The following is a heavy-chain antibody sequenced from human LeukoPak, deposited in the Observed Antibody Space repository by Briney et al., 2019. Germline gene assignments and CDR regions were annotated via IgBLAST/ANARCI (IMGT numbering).Heavy chain of an antibody. CDR3: AKTYTAMGFYY. V-gene: IGHV4-34*01. Sequence: SETLSLTCAVYGGSFSGYYWSGIRQPPGKGLEWLGEINHSGSTNYNPSLKSRVTISVDTSKNQSSLKLSSVTAADTAVYYCAKTYTAMGFYYWGRGTLVTVFS. CDR1: GGSFSGYY. J-gene: IGHJ4*02. CDR2: INHSGST. D-gene: IGHD5-18*01.